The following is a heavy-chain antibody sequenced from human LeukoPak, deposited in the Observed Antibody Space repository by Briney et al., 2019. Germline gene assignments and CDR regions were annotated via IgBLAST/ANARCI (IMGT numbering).Heavy chain of an antibody. V-gene: IGHV3-74*01. CDR2: INEDGSRT. CDR1: GFTLSNHW. J-gene: IGHJ4*02. CDR3: ATVVGSYGFN. D-gene: IGHD5-18*01. Sequence: GGSLRLSCAASGFTLSNHWMHWVRQAPGKGLVWVSRINEDGSRTNYADSVKGRFTISRDNAKNTLYQQMSSLRVEDTAVYYCATVVGSYGFNWGQGTLVTVSS.